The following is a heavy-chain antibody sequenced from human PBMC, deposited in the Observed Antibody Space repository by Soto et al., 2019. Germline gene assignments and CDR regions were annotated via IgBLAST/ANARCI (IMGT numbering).Heavy chain of an antibody. CDR2: IWYDGSNK. V-gene: IGHV3-33*01. J-gene: IGHJ4*02. Sequence: QVQLVESGGGVVQPGRSLRLSCAASGFTFSSYGMHWVRQAPGKGLEWVAVIWYDGSNKYYADSVKGRFTISRDNSKNTLYLQMNSLRAEDTAVYYCAREATTVTSNFDYWGQGTLVTVSS. CDR1: GFTFSSYG. D-gene: IGHD4-17*01. CDR3: AREATTVTSNFDY.